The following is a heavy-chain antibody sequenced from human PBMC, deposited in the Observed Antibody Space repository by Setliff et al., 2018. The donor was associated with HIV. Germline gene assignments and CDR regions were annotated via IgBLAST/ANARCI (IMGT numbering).Heavy chain of an antibody. CDR2: LASYNDDA. CDR1: GYTFTSYG. V-gene: IGHV1-18*01. CDR3: ARGQYGDELFDY. D-gene: IGHD4-17*01. J-gene: IGHJ4*02. Sequence: GASVKVSCKASGYTFTSYGITWVRQAPGHGLEWMGWLASYNDDANYAQNLQGRVTMTTDKSTSTAYMELRSLRSDDTAVYYCARGQYGDELFDYWGQGTLVTVSS.